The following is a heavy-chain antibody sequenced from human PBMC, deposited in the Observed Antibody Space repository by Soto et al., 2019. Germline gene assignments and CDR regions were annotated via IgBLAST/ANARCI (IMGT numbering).Heavy chain of an antibody. D-gene: IGHD4-17*01. CDR3: ARDQDGDYEDY. CDR2: ISAYNGHT. Sequence: QVQLVQSGAEVKRPGASVKVSCKASGYTFTRYAISWVRQAPGQGLEWMGWISAYNGHTNYAQKLQGRVTMTTDTSTTTAYMELRSLRSDDTAVYYCARDQDGDYEDYWGQGTLVTVSS. J-gene: IGHJ4*02. V-gene: IGHV1-18*01. CDR1: GYTFTRYA.